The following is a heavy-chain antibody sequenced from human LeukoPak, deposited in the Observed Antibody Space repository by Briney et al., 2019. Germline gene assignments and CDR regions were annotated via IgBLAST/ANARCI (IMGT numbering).Heavy chain of an antibody. Sequence: PGGSLRLSCADSGFTFSSYWMSWVRQAPGKGLEWVANIKQDGSEKYYVDSVKGRFTISRDNAKNSLYLQMNSLRAEDTAVYYCARVAWYRFDYWGQGTLVTVSS. CDR1: GFTFSSYW. J-gene: IGHJ4*02. D-gene: IGHD3-3*02. CDR3: ARVAWYRFDY. CDR2: IKQDGSEK. V-gene: IGHV3-7*01.